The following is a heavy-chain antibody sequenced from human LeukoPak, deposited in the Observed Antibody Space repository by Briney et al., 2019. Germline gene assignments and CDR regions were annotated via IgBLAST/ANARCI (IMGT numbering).Heavy chain of an antibody. V-gene: IGHV1-18*01. J-gene: IGHJ4*02. CDR3: ARDGAARPIGNFDY. Sequence: GASVKVSCKASGYTFSTYGISWVRQAPGQGLEWMGWISTYNGNTNYAQKLQGRGAMTTDTSTGTAHMALRSLRSDDTAVYYCARDGAARPIGNFDYWGQGTLVTVSS. CDR2: ISTYNGNT. D-gene: IGHD6-6*01. CDR1: GYTFSTYG.